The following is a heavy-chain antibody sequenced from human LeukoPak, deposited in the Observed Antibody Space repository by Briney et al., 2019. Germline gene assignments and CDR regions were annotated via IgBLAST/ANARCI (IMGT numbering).Heavy chain of an antibody. Sequence: GGSLRLSCAASGFTFSSYTMKWVRQAPGKGGEWVSSISSSSSWIYYADSVKGRFTISRDNAKNSLYLQMTSLRAEDTAVYYCARDTYDILTGYYKWAFWGQGTMVTVSS. D-gene: IGHD3-9*01. J-gene: IGHJ3*01. CDR1: GFTFSSYT. V-gene: IGHV3-21*06. CDR2: ISSSSSWI. CDR3: ARDTYDILTGYYKWAF.